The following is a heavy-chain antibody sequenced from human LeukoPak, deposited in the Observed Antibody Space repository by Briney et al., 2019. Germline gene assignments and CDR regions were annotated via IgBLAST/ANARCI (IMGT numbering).Heavy chain of an antibody. D-gene: IGHD3-10*01. CDR2: MYTSGST. CDR1: GGSISSYF. CDR3: ARKDHGSGSYNFPY. Sequence: SETLSLTCTVSGGSISSYFWSWIRQPAGKGLEWIGRMYTSGSTNCNPSLKSRVTISVDTSKNQFSLKLSSVTAADTAVYYCARKDHGSGSYNFPYWGQGTLVTVSS. V-gene: IGHV4-4*07. J-gene: IGHJ4*02.